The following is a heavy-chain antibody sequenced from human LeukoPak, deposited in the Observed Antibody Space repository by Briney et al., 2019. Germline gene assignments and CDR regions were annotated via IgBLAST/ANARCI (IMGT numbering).Heavy chain of an antibody. CDR3: AREPPGY. CDR1: GGSISSYY. CDR2: IYYSGST. Sequence: SEALSLTCTVSGGSISSYYWSWIRQPPGKGLEWIGYIYYSGSTNYNPSLKSRVTISVDTSKNQFSLKLSSVTAADTAVYYCAREPPGYWGQGILVTVSS. J-gene: IGHJ4*02. V-gene: IGHV4-59*12.